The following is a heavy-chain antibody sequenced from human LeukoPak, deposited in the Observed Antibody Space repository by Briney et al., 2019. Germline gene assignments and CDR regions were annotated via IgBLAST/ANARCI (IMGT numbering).Heavy chain of an antibody. CDR2: INPNSGGT. V-gene: IGHV1-2*06. CDR1: GYTFTDYN. D-gene: IGHD1-26*01. Sequence: ASVKVSCKASGYTFTDYNMHWVRQAPGQGLEWMGRINPNSGGTNYAQKFQGRVTMTRDTSISTAYMELSTLRSDDTAVYYGARESGRYYFDYWGQGTLVTVSS. J-gene: IGHJ4*02. CDR3: ARESGRYYFDY.